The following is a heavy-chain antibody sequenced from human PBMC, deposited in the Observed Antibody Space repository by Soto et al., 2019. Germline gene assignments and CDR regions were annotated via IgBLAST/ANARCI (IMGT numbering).Heavy chain of an antibody. Sequence: QVQLQQWGAGLLKPSETLSLTCAVYGGSFSGYYWSWIRQPPGKGLEWIGEINHSGSTNYNPSLRRRVTISVDTSQNQFSLKLSSVTAADTAVYYCARGRYDMVRGVMTWFDPWGQGTLVTVSS. CDR2: INHSGST. CDR1: GGSFSGYY. V-gene: IGHV4-34*01. J-gene: IGHJ5*02. CDR3: ARGRYDMVRGVMTWFDP. D-gene: IGHD3-10*01.